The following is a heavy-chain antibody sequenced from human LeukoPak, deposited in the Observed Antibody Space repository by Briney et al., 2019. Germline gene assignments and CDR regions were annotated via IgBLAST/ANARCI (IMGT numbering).Heavy chain of an antibody. D-gene: IGHD2-21*01. Sequence: ASVKVSCKASGFTFTSSAMHWVRQAPGQGLEWMGWINPNSGGTNYAQKFQGRVTMTRDTSISTAYMELSRLRSDDTAVYYCAREAYGSDYWGQGTLVTVSS. J-gene: IGHJ4*02. CDR1: GFTFTSSA. V-gene: IGHV1-2*02. CDR2: INPNSGGT. CDR3: AREAYGSDY.